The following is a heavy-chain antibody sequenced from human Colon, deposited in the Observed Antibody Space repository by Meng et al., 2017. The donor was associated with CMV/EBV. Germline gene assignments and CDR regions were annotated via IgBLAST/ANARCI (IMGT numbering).Heavy chain of an antibody. J-gene: IGHJ4*02. CDR1: GFTFSSYA. V-gene: IGHV3-23*01. Sequence: GESLKISCAASGFTFSSYAMSWVRQAPGKGLEWVSAISGSGGSTYYADSVKGRFTISRDNSKNTLYLQMNSLRAEDTAVYYCVGSRVRYIFDHWGQGTLVTVSS. CDR2: ISGSGGST. CDR3: VGSRVRYIFDH. D-gene: IGHD1-1*01.